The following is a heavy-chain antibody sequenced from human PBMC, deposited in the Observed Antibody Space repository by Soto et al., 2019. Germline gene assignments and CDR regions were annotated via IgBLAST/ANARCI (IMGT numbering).Heavy chain of an antibody. V-gene: IGHV1-8*01. D-gene: IGHD3-3*01. CDR1: GYTFTSYD. CDR2: MNPNSGNT. Sequence: QVQLVQSGAEVKKPGASVKVSCKASGYTFTSYDINWVRQATGQGLEWMGWMNPNSGNTGYAQKFQGRVTMTRNTPISTAYMELSSLRSEDTAVYYCARGVTYYDFWSGYSSYYFDYWGQGTLVTVSS. CDR3: ARGVTYYDFWSGYSSYYFDY. J-gene: IGHJ4*02.